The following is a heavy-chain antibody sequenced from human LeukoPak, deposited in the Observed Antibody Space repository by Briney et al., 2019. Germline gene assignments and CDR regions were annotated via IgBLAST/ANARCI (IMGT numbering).Heavy chain of an antibody. J-gene: IGHJ3*02. V-gene: IGHV3-7*01. D-gene: IGHD2-8*01. CDR3: ARVNPLMAPGAFDI. Sequence: GGSLRLSCAASGFTFSSYWMTWVRQAPGKGLAWVANIKQDGSEKYYVDSVRGRFTISRDNAKNLLYLQMNSLRGEDTAVYYCARVNPLMAPGAFDIWGQGTMVAVSS. CDR1: GFTFSSYW. CDR2: IKQDGSEK.